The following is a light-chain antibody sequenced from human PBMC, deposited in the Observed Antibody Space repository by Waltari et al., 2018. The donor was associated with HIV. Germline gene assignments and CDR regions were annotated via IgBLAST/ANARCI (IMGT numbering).Light chain of an antibody. J-gene: IGLJ2*01. CDR3: GVWDDSLNGPV. Sequence: QSVLTQPPAASGTPGPRVTISCSGSSPNIAVHSVTWYQQHPGPAPKLLIYSNNQRPSRVPDRFSGSKSGTDASLAICGLQSEDEADYYCGVWDDSLNGPVFGGGTKLTVL. CDR1: SPNIAVHS. CDR2: SNN. V-gene: IGLV1-44*01.